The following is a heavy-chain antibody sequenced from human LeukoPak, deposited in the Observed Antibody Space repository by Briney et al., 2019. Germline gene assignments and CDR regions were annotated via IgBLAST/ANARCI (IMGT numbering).Heavy chain of an antibody. J-gene: IGHJ5*02. V-gene: IGHV1-69*04. CDR1: GGTLTSHG. Sequence: GASVKVSCKASGGTLTSHGISWVRQAPGQGLEWMGRIIPIRNTVNYAQKFQGRVTMSRDTSTSTVYMELRSLRSEDTAVYYCARDSNYCSSSSCYFRFDPWGQGTLVTVSS. CDR2: IIPIRNTV. D-gene: IGHD2-2*01. CDR3: ARDSNYCSSSSCYFRFDP.